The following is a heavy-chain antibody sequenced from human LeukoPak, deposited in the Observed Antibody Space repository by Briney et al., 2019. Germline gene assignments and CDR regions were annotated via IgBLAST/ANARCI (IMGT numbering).Heavy chain of an antibody. CDR1: GGSISSYY. J-gene: IGHJ4*02. D-gene: IGHD3-22*01. V-gene: IGHV4-59*12. Sequence: SETLSLTCTVSGGSISSYYWSWIRQPPGKGLEWIGYIYHSGSTYYNPSLKSRVTISVDRSKNQFSLKLSSVTAADTAVYYCARVDYDSSGYLYYFDYWGQGTLVTVSS. CDR3: ARVDYDSSGYLYYFDY. CDR2: IYHSGST.